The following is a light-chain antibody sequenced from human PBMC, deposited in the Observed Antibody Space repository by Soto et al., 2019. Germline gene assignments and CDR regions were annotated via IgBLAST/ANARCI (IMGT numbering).Light chain of an antibody. CDR2: SNT. J-gene: IGLJ2*01. CDR3: AAWDDSLNGVV. V-gene: IGLV1-44*01. CDR1: SSNIGSHT. Sequence: QPVLTQPPSASGTPGQTIAISCSGGSSNIGSHTVNWYQHLPGTAPRLLIYSNTQRPSGVPDRFSGSKSGTSASLAISGLQSEYEGDYYCAAWDDSLNGVVFGGGTKLTVL.